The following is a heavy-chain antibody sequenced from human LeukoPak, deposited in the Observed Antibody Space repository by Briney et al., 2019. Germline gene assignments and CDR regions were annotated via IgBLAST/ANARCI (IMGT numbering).Heavy chain of an antibody. CDR3: ARERVEYQLQSKREVYHFDY. V-gene: IGHV3-30*02. Sequence: GRSLRLSCEASGFTFSSYGMQWVRQAPGKGLEWVAFIRNDGSNKYYADSVKGRFTISRDNSKNTLYLQMNSLRAEDTAVYYCARERVEYQLQSKREVYHFDYWGQGILVTVSS. CDR1: GFTFSSYG. CDR2: IRNDGSNK. D-gene: IGHD2-2*01. J-gene: IGHJ4*02.